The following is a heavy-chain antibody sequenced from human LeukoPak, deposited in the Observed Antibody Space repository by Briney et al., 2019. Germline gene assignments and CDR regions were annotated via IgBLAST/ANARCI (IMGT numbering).Heavy chain of an antibody. J-gene: IGHJ4*02. CDR1: GFTFSSYW. CDR3: TRDYRGTFDY. Sequence: GGSLRLSCAASGFTFSSYWMHWVRQAPGKGLVWVSRINSDGSSTTYADSVKGRFTISRDNAKNSLYLQMNSLKAEDTAVYYCTRDYRGTFDYWGQGTLVTVSS. D-gene: IGHD1-26*01. CDR2: INSDGSST. V-gene: IGHV3-74*01.